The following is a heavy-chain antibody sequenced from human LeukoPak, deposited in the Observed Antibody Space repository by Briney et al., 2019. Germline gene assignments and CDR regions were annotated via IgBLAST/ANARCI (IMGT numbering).Heavy chain of an antibody. CDR2: IDHSGSS. CDR1: GGSFSGYY. CDR3: ARTAAAGEYFDY. D-gene: IGHD6-13*01. J-gene: IGHJ4*02. V-gene: IGHV4-34*01. Sequence: SETLSLTCAVYGGSFSGYYWSWIRQPPGKGLEWVGEIDHSGSSNYNPSLRSRVTISVDTSKNQFSLKLTSVTAADTAVYYCARTAAAGEYFDYWGQGTLVTVSS.